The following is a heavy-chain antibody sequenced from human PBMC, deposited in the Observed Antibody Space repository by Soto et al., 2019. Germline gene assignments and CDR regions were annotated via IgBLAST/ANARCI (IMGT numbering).Heavy chain of an antibody. CDR1: GGPITRNY. D-gene: IGHD3-22*01. V-gene: IGHV4-4*07. Sequence: LTSSAAGGPITRNYWSWRRQPAEKGLEWIGRIYTSGSTNYNPSLKSRVTMSVDTSKNQFSLKLSSVTTADTAVYHCARELGGYYDFSGDYHRVWLESWG. J-gene: IGHJ5*01. CDR3: ARELGGYYDFSGDYHRVWLES. CDR2: IYTSGST.